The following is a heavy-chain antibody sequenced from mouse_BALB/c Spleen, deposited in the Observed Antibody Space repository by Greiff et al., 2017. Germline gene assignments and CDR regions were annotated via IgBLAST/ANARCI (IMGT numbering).Heavy chain of an antibody. Sequence: VQLQQSGAELVRSGASVKLSCTASGFNIKDSYMHWVKQRPEQGLEWIGWIDPANGATEYAPKFQGTATMTADTSSNTAYLQLSSLTSEDTPVYYCNADPCYDSSDAMDDWGQGTSVTGSS. CDR3: NADPCYDSSDAMDD. CDR1: GFNIKDSY. CDR2: IDPANGAT. J-gene: IGHJ4*01. V-gene: IGHV14-4*02. D-gene: IGHD2-4*01.